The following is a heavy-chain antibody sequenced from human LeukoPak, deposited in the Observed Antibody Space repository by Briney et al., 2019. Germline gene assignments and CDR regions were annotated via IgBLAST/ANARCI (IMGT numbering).Heavy chain of an antibody. D-gene: IGHD4-17*01. Sequence: GGSLRLSCAASGFTFSSYAMSWVRQAPGKGLEWVSAISGSGGSTYYADSVKGRFTISRDNSKNTLYLQMNSLRAEDTAVYYCARDGVQTVIPDDDAFDIWGQGTMVTVSS. J-gene: IGHJ3*02. CDR2: ISGSGGST. CDR3: ARDGVQTVIPDDDAFDI. CDR1: GFTFSSYA. V-gene: IGHV3-23*01.